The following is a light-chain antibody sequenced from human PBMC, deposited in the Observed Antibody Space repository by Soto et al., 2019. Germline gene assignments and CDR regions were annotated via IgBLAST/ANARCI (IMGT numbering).Light chain of an antibody. J-gene: IGKJ1*01. V-gene: IGKV3-15*01. CDR2: GAS. Sequence: EIVLTQSPGTLSLSPGERATLSCRASQSVSSSCLAWYQHKPGQAPRLLIYGASTRATGIPARFSGSGSGTEFTLTISSLQSEDFAVYYCHQYNNWPRTFGQGKKEDVK. CDR1: QSVSSS. CDR3: HQYNNWPRT.